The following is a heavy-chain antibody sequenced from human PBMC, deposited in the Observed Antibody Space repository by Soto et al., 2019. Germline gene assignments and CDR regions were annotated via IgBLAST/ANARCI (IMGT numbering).Heavy chain of an antibody. CDR3: AGSALTTYHFFDY. CDR1: GFTFSSFD. V-gene: IGHV3-21*06. CDR2: IHRASTYI. Sequence: SGGSLRLSCATSGFTFSSFDMDWVRQAPGKGLEWVSSIHRASTYIYYADSVRGRFTISRDNAKSSLYLQMNSLTVEDTAVYYCAGSALTTYHFFDYWGQGALSPSPQ. D-gene: IGHD1-1*01. J-gene: IGHJ4*02.